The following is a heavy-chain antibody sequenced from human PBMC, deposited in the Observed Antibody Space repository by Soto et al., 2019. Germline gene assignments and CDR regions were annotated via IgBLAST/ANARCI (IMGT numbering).Heavy chain of an antibody. CDR2: IIPIFGTA. CDR1: GGTFSSYA. CDR3: ARLYSSSWYASGWLDP. D-gene: IGHD6-13*01. Sequence: SVKVSCKASGGTFSSYAISWVRQAPGQGLEWMGGIIPIFGTANYAQKFQGRVTITADESTSTAYMELSSLRSEDTAVYYCARLYSSSWYASGWLDPWGQGTLVTVSS. J-gene: IGHJ5*02. V-gene: IGHV1-69*13.